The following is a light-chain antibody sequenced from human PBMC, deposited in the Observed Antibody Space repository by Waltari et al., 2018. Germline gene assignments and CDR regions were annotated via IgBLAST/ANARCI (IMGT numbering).Light chain of an antibody. CDR1: QWVTSSY. CDR2: AAS. V-gene: IGKV3-20*01. CDR3: QQYGSSLVT. J-gene: IGKJ4*01. Sequence: EIVLTQSPDTLSLSLGERATLSCRASQWVTSSYLAWYQQKPGQPTRLLISAASARATGIPDRVSGSGSGTDFTLTISRLEPEDFAVYFCQQYGSSLVTFGGGTEVEIK.